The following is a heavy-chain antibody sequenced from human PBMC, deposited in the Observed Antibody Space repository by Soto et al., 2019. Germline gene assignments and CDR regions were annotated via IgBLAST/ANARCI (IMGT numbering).Heavy chain of an antibody. CDR3: ARALAVGAPRLRAFDL. CDR2: IGFIGDA. J-gene: IGHJ3*01. Sequence: EVQLEESGGGLVQPGGSLRLSWAGPGFIFSSNAMNWVRQVPGNGLEGVSAIGFIGDANYSDSVKGRFTISRENAKNSLDLQISSLRVEDTAVYYCARALAVGAPRLRAFDLWGLGTMVTVSS. CDR1: GFIFSSNA. V-gene: IGHV3-13*01. D-gene: IGHD6-19*01.